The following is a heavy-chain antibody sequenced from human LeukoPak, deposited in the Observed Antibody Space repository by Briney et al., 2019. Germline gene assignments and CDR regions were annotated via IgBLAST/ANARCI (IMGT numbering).Heavy chain of an antibody. CDR3: ARGAEGGTSMRNRYYYYYMDV. J-gene: IGHJ6*03. CDR1: GYSFSNYG. V-gene: IGHV1-18*01. CDR2: IAAYSGNT. D-gene: IGHD1-1*01. Sequence: ASVKVSCKASGYSFSNYGLNWVRQVPGQGLEWMGRIAAYSGNTNYADKFQGGVTMTADTSTNTAYMELKTLTSDDTAIYYCARGAEGGTSMRNRYYYYYMDVWGKGITVTVSS.